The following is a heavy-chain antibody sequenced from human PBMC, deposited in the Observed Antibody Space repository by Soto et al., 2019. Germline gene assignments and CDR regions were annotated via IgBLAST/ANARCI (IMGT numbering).Heavy chain of an antibody. D-gene: IGHD2-8*01. V-gene: IGHV3-23*01. CDR2: VSSGGATT. J-gene: IGHJ6*03. CDR3: AKNGLGYYYVDV. Sequence: EGQLLESGGGLVQPGGSLRLSCAASGFIFSNYAMSWVRQAPGKGLEWVSSVSSGGATTDHADSVKGRFTISRDNFKKTVFLQMSSLRADDTAIYYCAKNGLGYYYVDVWGKGTTVTVSS. CDR1: GFIFSNYA.